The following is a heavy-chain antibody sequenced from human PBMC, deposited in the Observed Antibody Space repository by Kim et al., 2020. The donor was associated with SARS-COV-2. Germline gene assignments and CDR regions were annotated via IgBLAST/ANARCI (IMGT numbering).Heavy chain of an antibody. CDR3: AREGLLAAAGFYFDY. Sequence: DSVKGRFTISRDNAKNSLYLQMNSLRAEDTAVYYCAREGLLAAAGFYFDYWGQGTLVTVSS. J-gene: IGHJ4*02. V-gene: IGHV3-7*01. D-gene: IGHD6-13*01.